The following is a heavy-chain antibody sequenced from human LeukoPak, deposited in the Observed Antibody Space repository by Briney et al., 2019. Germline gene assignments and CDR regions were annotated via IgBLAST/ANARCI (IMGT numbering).Heavy chain of an antibody. D-gene: IGHD3-22*01. V-gene: IGHV1-46*01. Sequence: ASVKVSCKASGYTFTSYYMHWVRQAPGQGLEWMGIINPSGGSTSYAQKFQGRVTITADKSTSTAYMELSSLRSEDTAVYYCARQDSSGYSYWGQGTLVTVSS. CDR3: ARQDSSGYSY. CDR2: INPSGGST. J-gene: IGHJ1*01. CDR1: GYTFTSYY.